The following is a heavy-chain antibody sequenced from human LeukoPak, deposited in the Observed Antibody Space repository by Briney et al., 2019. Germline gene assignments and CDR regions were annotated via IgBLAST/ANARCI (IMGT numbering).Heavy chain of an antibody. J-gene: IGHJ6*04. Sequence: SVKVSCKASGGTFSSYAISWVRQAPGQGLEWMGGVIPIFGTANYAQKFQGRVTITADESTSTAYMELSSLRSEDTAVYYCALSGAIFGVVITPFVDVWGKGTTVTVSS. D-gene: IGHD3-3*01. CDR3: ALSGAIFGVVITPFVDV. CDR1: GGTFSSYA. V-gene: IGHV1-69*13. CDR2: VIPIFGTA.